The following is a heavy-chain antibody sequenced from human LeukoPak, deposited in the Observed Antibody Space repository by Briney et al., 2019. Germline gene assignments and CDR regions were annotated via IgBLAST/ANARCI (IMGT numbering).Heavy chain of an antibody. CDR2: ISSSGSTI. CDR3: ARESTIFGGIDY. CDR1: GSTFSSYS. J-gene: IGHJ4*02. V-gene: IGHV3-48*04. D-gene: IGHD3-9*01. Sequence: GGSLRLSCAATGSTFSSYSMNWIRQAPGKGLEWVSYISSSGSTIYYADSVKGRFTISRDNAKNSLYLQMNSLRAEDTAVYYCARESTIFGGIDYWGQGTLVTVSS.